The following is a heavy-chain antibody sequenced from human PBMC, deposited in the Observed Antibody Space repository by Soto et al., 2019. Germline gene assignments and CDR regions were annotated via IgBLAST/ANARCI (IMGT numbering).Heavy chain of an antibody. J-gene: IGHJ4*02. CDR2: ISYDGSNK. D-gene: IGHD3-3*01. CDR1: GFTFSSYA. Sequence: LRLSCAASGFTFSSYAMHWVRQAPGKGLEWVAVISYDGSNKYYADSVKGRFTISRDNSKNTLYLQMNSLRAEDTAVYYCARDGRFTYYDFWSGYYGFDYWGQGTLVTVSS. V-gene: IGHV3-30-3*01. CDR3: ARDGRFTYYDFWSGYYGFDY.